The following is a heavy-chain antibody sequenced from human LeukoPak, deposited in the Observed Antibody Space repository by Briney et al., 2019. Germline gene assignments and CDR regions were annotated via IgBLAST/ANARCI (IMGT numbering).Heavy chain of an antibody. J-gene: IGHJ5*02. Sequence: GGSLRLSCAASGFSFGSYAMGWTRQAPGQGLEWVSAISGSGSHANYAESVKGRFTIPRDNSKNTLYLQMHSLIAADTAVYYCGSGPVGTTVPWGQGTLVTVSS. CDR3: GSGPVGTTVP. CDR2: ISGSGSHA. D-gene: IGHD1-1*01. V-gene: IGHV3-23*01. CDR1: GFSFGSYA.